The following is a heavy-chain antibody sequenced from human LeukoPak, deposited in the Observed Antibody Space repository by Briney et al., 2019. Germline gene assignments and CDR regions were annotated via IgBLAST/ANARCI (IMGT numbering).Heavy chain of an antibody. CDR3: ARDKVVGASRFEY. CDR1: GFTFSTYW. D-gene: IGHD1-26*01. CDR2: INEDGSEK. J-gene: IGHJ4*02. Sequence: GGSLRLSCAGSGFTFSTYWMSWVRQVPGKGLEWVANINEDGSEKNYVDSVKGRFTISRDNAKNLVYLQLNSLRAEDTAIYYCARDKVVGASRFEYWGQGNLVTVSS. V-gene: IGHV3-7*01.